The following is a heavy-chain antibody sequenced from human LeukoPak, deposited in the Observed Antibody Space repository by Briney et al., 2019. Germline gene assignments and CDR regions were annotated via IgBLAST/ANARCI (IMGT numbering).Heavy chain of an antibody. Sequence: PSGTLSLTCAVSGGAITTDNWWTWVRQPPGKGLEWIGEIFHSGSINSNPSLRSRVTISVDTSKKQFSLKLTSVTAADTAVYYCTRGGSAPYALDIWGQGTMVTVSS. V-gene: IGHV4-4*02. CDR1: GGAITTDNW. CDR3: TRGGSAPYALDI. CDR2: IFHSGSI. J-gene: IGHJ3*02.